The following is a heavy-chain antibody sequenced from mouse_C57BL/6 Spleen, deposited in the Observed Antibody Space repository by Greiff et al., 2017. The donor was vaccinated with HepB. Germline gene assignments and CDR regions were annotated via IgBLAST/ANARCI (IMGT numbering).Heavy chain of an antibody. D-gene: IGHD4-1*01. V-gene: IGHV1-69*01. Sequence: QVQLQQPGAELVMPGASVKLSCKASGYTFTSYWMHGVKQRPGQGLEWIGEIDPSDSYTNYNQKFKGKSTLTVDKSSSTAYMQLSSLTSEDSAVYYCARKLGRVLYFDYWGQGTTLTVSS. J-gene: IGHJ2*01. CDR3: ARKLGRVLYFDY. CDR1: GYTFTSYW. CDR2: IDPSDSYT.